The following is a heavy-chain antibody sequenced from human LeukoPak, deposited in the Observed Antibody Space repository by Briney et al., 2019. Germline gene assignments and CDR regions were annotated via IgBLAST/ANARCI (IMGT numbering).Heavy chain of an antibody. CDR1: GYTFTGYY. V-gene: IGHV1-2*02. J-gene: IGHJ6*03. Sequence: ASVKVSCKASGYTFTGYYMHWVRQAPGQGLEWMGWINPNSGGTNYAQKFQGRVTMTRDTSISTAYMELSRLRSDDTAVYYCARDKVYYYDSSGYWKDYYYYYMDVWGKGTTVTVSS. CDR2: INPNSGGT. CDR3: ARDKVYYYDSSGYWKDYYYYYMDV. D-gene: IGHD3-22*01.